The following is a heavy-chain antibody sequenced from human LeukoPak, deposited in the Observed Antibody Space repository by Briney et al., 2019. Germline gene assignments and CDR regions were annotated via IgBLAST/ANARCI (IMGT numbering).Heavy chain of an antibody. CDR1: GFTFSSYG. CDR2: ISYDGSNK. Sequence: GGSLRLSCAASGFTFSSYGVHCVRQAPGKGLEWVAVISYDGSNKYYADSVKGRFTISRDNSKNTLYLQMNSLRAEDTAVYYCAKDLFKGWGIANRYYMDVWGKGTTVTVSS. V-gene: IGHV3-30*18. CDR3: AKDLFKGWGIANRYYMDV. J-gene: IGHJ6*03. D-gene: IGHD6-13*01.